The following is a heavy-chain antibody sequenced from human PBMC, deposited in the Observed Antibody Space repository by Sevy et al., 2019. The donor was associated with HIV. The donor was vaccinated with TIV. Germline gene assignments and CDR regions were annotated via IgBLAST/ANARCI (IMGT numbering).Heavy chain of an antibody. CDR1: GFTVSSNY. CDR3: ASDNYYGSGSWDYYYYMDV. CDR2: IYSGGST. D-gene: IGHD3-10*01. J-gene: IGHJ6*03. V-gene: IGHV3-53*01. Sequence: GGSLRLSCAASGFTVSSNYMSWVRQAPGKGLEWVSVIYSGGSTYYADSVKGRFTISRDNSKNKLYLQMNSLRAEDTAVYYCASDNYYGSGSWDYYYYMDVWGKGTTVTVSS.